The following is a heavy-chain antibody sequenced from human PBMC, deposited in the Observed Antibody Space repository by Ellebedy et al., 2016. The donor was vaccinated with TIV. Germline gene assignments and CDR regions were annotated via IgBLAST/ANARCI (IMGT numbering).Heavy chain of an antibody. Sequence: GGSLRLSXAASGFTFSDYYMSWIRQAPGKGLEWVSYISSSGSTIYYADSVKGRFTISRDNAKNSLYLQMNSLRAEDTAVYYCARDRDIVVVPAALFDYWGQGTLVTVSS. D-gene: IGHD2-2*01. CDR3: ARDRDIVVVPAALFDY. V-gene: IGHV3-11*01. J-gene: IGHJ4*02. CDR2: ISSSGSTI. CDR1: GFTFSDYY.